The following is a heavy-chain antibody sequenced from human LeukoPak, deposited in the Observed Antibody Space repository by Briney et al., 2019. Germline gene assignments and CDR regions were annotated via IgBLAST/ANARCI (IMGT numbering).Heavy chain of an antibody. Sequence: PSETLSLTCTVSGGSITSNNYYWGWIRQPPGKGLEWIGNIYYTGSTYYNPSLKSRVTISVDTSKNQFSLKLNSVTAADTAVYYCARGALVDAFDIWGQGTMVTVSS. V-gene: IGHV4-39*01. CDR2: IYYTGST. D-gene: IGHD2-8*02. CDR1: GGSITSNNYY. CDR3: ARGALVDAFDI. J-gene: IGHJ3*02.